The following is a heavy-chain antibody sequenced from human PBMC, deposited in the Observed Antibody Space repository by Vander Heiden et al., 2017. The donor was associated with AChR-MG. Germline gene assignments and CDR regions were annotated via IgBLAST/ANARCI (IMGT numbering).Heavy chain of an antibody. CDR3: ARVYCSGGSCYSSFDY. CDR2: ISSSSSYI. CDR1: GFTLSSYS. V-gene: IGHV3-21*01. Sequence: EVQLVESGGGLVKPAGSLRLSCAASGFTLSSYSINWVRQAPGKGLEWVSSISSSSSYIYYADSVKGRFTSSRDNAKNSLYLQMNSLRAEDTAVYYCARVYCSGGSCYSSFDYWGQGTLVTVSS. J-gene: IGHJ4*02. D-gene: IGHD2-15*01.